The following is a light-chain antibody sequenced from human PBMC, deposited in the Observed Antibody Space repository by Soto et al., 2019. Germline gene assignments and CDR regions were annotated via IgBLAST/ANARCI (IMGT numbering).Light chain of an antibody. CDR2: AAS. Sequence: DIQMTHSPSSLSAYVGDRVTITCRASQIISSYLNWYQQKPGKAPKLLIYAASSLQSEVPSRFSGSGSGTDFTLTISSLQPEDFATYDCQQSDSTPLTFGGGTKVAI. CDR3: QQSDSTPLT. CDR1: QIISSY. V-gene: IGKV1-39*01. J-gene: IGKJ4*01.